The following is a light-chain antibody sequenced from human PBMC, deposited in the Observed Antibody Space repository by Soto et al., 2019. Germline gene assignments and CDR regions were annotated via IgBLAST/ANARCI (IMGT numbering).Light chain of an antibody. CDR2: AAS. V-gene: IGKV1-6*01. CDR1: QGIRND. Sequence: AIQMTQSPSSLSASVGDRVTITCRASQGIRNDLGWYQQKPGKAPKLLIYAASSLQSGVPSRFSGSGSGTDFTLNLSSLQPADFASYYCLQDYNYPSTFGQGTKLEI. CDR3: LQDYNYPST. J-gene: IGKJ2*01.